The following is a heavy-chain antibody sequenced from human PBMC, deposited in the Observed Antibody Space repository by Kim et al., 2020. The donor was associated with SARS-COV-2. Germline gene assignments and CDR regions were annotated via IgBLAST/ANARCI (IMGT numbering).Heavy chain of an antibody. Sequence: SETLSLTCTVSGGSISSGGYYWSWIRQHPGKGLEWIGYIYYSGSTYYNPSLKSRVTISVDTSKNQFSLKLSSVTAADTAVYYCARDTSPPDYGDYYYYYGMDVWGQGTTVTVSS. V-gene: IGHV4-31*03. CDR1: GGSISSGGYY. CDR2: IYYSGST. D-gene: IGHD4-17*01. J-gene: IGHJ6*02. CDR3: ARDTSPPDYGDYYYYYGMDV.